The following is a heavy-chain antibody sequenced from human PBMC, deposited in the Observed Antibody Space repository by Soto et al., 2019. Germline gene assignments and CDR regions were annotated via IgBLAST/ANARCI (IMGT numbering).Heavy chain of an antibody. CDR2: ISYDGSNK. J-gene: IGHJ4*02. D-gene: IGHD3-22*01. CDR3: AKQSVSSDHDY. Sequence: QVQLVESGGGVVQPGRSLRLSCAASGFTFSSYGMHWVRQAPGKGLEWVAVISYDGSNKYYADSVKGRFTISRDNSKNTLYLQMNSLRAEDTAVYYCAKQSVSSDHDYWGQGTLVTVSS. V-gene: IGHV3-30*18. CDR1: GFTFSSYG.